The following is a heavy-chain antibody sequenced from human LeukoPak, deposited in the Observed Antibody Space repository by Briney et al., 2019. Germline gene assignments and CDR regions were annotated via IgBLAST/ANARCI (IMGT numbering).Heavy chain of an antibody. V-gene: IGHV3-11*01. D-gene: IGHD6-19*01. CDR2: ICSSGSTI. J-gene: IGHJ6*02. Sequence: GGALRLSCAASGVTFSDYYMSCRRQAPGEGLESGSYICSSGSTIYYADSVKGRFTISRDNAKNSLYLQITSLRAEETAVYYCARDPGSGWYHYYYGMDVWGQGTTVTVSS. CDR1: GVTFSDYY. CDR3: ARDPGSGWYHYYYGMDV.